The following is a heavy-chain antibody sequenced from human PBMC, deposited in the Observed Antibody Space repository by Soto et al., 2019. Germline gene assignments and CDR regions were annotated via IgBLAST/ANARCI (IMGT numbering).Heavy chain of an antibody. V-gene: IGHV3-7*01. Sequence: PGGSLRLSCAASGFTFSSYWMSWVRQAPGKGLEWVANIKQDGSEKYYVDSVKGRFTISRDNAKNSLYLHMHSLRAEDTAVYYFARVHRRITRIVVVPPRGELLNWGQGTLVNVSS. CDR1: GFTFSSYW. D-gene: IGHD3-22*01. CDR3: ARVHRRITRIVVVPPRGELLN. CDR2: IKQDGSEK. J-gene: IGHJ4*02.